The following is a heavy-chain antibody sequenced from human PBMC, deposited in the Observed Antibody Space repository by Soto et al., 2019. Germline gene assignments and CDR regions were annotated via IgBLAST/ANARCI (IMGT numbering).Heavy chain of an antibody. J-gene: IGHJ4*02. V-gene: IGHV1-2*02. CDR1: GYTFIGYY. CDR2: INPNSGAT. CDR3: ARDLVSTIGDFDF. D-gene: IGHD5-12*01. Sequence: ASVKVSCKTSGYTFIGYYIHCVRQAPGQGLEWIGWINPNSGATNYGQKFQGRVSMTRDTSITTAYMELSRLRSDDTAVYYCARDLVSTIGDFDFWGQGTPVTVSS.